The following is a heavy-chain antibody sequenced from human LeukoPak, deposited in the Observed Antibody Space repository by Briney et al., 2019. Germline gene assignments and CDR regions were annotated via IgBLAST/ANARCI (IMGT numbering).Heavy chain of an antibody. V-gene: IGHV3-30*02. CDR2: IRYDGSNK. D-gene: IGHD3-22*01. Sequence: GGSLRLSCAAPGFTFSSYGMHWVRQAPGKGLEWVAFIRYDGSNKYYADSVKGRFTISRDNSKNTLYLQMNSLRAEDTAVYYCAKRGYYYDSSGYNSEYYYYYMDVWGKGTTVTVSS. J-gene: IGHJ6*03. CDR1: GFTFSSYG. CDR3: AKRGYYYDSSGYNSEYYYYYMDV.